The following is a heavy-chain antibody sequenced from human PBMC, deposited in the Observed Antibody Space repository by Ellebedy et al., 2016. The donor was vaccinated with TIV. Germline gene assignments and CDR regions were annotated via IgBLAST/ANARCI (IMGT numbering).Heavy chain of an antibody. J-gene: IGHJ4*02. CDR2: ISSSGLST. CDR1: GFTFSSYA. V-gene: IGHV3-23*01. Sequence: GESLKISCAASGFTFSSYAMNWVRQAPGKGLEWVSSISSSGLSTYYADSVKGRFTISRDNSKHTLYLQMNRLRVEDTAIYYCAKDAVVATAHQSYLDSWGQGTLVTVSS. D-gene: IGHD2-21*02. CDR3: AKDAVVATAHQSYLDS.